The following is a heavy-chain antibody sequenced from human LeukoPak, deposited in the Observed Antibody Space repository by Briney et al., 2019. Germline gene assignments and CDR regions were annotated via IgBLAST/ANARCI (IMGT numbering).Heavy chain of an antibody. D-gene: IGHD5-12*01. J-gene: IGHJ4*02. Sequence: SETLSLTCAVYGGSFSGYYWSWIRQPPGKGLEWIGYIYYSGSTNYNPSLKSRVTISVDTSKNQFSLKLSSVTAADTAVYYCARDSRDYSGYDYWGQGTLVTVSS. CDR3: ARDSRDYSGYDY. CDR1: GGSFSGYY. CDR2: IYYSGST. V-gene: IGHV4-59*01.